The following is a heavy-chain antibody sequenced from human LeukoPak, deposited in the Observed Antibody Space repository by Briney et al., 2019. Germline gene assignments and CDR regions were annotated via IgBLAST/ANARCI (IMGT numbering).Heavy chain of an antibody. CDR3: ARGKSLTRIHPYGHFDL. Sequence: SSETLSLTCAVSGGSINSSYRWNWVRQPPGKGLEWIGEIYHTGVTNYNSSLKNRVVISVDKSKNQFSLKLRSVNAADTAVYFCARGKSLTRIHPYGHFDLWGRGTLVTVSS. CDR2: IYHTGVT. J-gene: IGHJ2*01. V-gene: IGHV4-4*02. CDR1: GGSINSSYR. D-gene: IGHD5-18*01.